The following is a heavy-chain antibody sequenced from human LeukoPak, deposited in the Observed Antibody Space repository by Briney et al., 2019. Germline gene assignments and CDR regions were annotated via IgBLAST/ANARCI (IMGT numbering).Heavy chain of an antibody. V-gene: IGHV3-7*01. D-gene: IGHD3-16*02. CDR3: ARDRDDYVWGSYRYYGYYYYGMDV. Sequence: PGGSRRLSCAASGFTFSSYWMSWVRQAPGKGLEWVANIKQDGSDKYYVDSVKGRFTISRDNAKNSLYLQMNSLRAEDTAVYYCARDRDDYVWGSYRYYGYYYYGMDVWGQGTTVTVS. J-gene: IGHJ6*02. CDR1: GFTFSSYW. CDR2: IKQDGSDK.